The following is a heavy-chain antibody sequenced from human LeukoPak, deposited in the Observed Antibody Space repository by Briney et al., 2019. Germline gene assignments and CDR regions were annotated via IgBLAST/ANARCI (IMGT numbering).Heavy chain of an antibody. CDR3: ARRSSWDYYYYYMDV. V-gene: IGHV3-48*01. D-gene: IGHD6-13*01. CDR1: GFTFSSYS. J-gene: IGHJ6*03. Sequence: GRSLRLSCAASGFTFSSYSMNWVRQAPGKGLEWVSYISSSSSTIYYADSVKGRFTISRDNAKNSLYLQMNSLRAEDTAVYYCARRSSWDYYYYYMDVWGKGTTVTVSS. CDR2: ISSSSSTI.